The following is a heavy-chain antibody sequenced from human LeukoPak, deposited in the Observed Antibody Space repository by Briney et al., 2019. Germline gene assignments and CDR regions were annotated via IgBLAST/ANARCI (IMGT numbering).Heavy chain of an antibody. Sequence: GGSLRLSCAASGITFSPSAFHWVRQAPGKGLEWVAVISSDGSNKWYVDSVRGRFTISRDNSKNTVYLQMNSLRGDDTAVYYCARDRNHGHISVRNYYMDVWGKGTTVTVSS. D-gene: IGHD2-21*01. CDR1: GITFSPSA. V-gene: IGHV3-30-3*01. CDR2: ISSDGSNK. J-gene: IGHJ6*03. CDR3: ARDRNHGHISVRNYYMDV.